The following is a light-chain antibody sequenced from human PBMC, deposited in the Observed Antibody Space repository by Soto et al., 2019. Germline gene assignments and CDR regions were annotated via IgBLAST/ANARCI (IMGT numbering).Light chain of an antibody. J-gene: IGLJ1*01. CDR2: DVT. CDR1: SSDVGAYNY. V-gene: IGLV2-14*03. Sequence: QSVLTQPASVSGSPGQSITVSCTGSSSDVGAYNYVSWYQQHPGKAPKLIIYDVTNRPSGISSRFSGDKSGNTASLTISGLQAEDEADYYCSSYLSSRTYVFGTGTKLTVL. CDR3: SSYLSSRTYV.